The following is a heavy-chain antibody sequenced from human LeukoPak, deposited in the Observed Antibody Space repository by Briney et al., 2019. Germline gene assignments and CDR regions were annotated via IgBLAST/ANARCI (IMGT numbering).Heavy chain of an antibody. CDR3: ARALSLTSSFDY. CDR1: GGSISSGGYY. J-gene: IGHJ4*02. V-gene: IGHV4-31*03. CDR2: IYYSRST. Sequence: PSETLSLTCTVSGGSISSGGYYWSWLRQHPGKGLEWIGYIYYSRSTYYNPSLKSRVTISVDTSKNQFSLKLSSVTAADTAVYYCARALSLTSSFDYWGQGTLVTVSS. D-gene: IGHD2-2*01.